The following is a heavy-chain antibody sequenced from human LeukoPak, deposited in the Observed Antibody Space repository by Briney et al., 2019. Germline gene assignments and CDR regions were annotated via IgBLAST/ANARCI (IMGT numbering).Heavy chain of an antibody. D-gene: IGHD2-2*01. J-gene: IGHJ4*02. Sequence: ASVKVSCKASGGTFSRYAIRWVRQAPGQGVEWMGGIIPIFGTANYAQKFQGRVTITADESTSTAYMELSSLRSEDTAVYYCARDRGVVPAAPLFDYWGQGTLVTVSS. CDR3: ARDRGVVPAAPLFDY. CDR1: GGTFSRYA. CDR2: IIPIFGTA. V-gene: IGHV1-69*13.